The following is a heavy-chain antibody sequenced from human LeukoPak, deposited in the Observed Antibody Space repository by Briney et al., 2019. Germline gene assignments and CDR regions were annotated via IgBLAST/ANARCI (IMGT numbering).Heavy chain of an antibody. J-gene: IGHJ4*02. CDR3: ASRGIAVALSALDY. Sequence: GASVKVSCKASGGTFSSYAISWVRQAPGQGLEWKGGIIPIFGTANYAQKFQGRVTITTDESTSTAYMELSSLRSEDTAVYYCASRGIAVALSALDYWGQGTLITVSS. CDR2: IIPIFGTA. D-gene: IGHD6-19*01. V-gene: IGHV1-69*05. CDR1: GGTFSSYA.